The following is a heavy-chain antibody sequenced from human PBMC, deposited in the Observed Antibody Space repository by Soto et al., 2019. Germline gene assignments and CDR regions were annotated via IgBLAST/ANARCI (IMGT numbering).Heavy chain of an antibody. Sequence: ASVKVSCKTSGYSFARYGVSWVRQAPGQGLEWLGWISGFNGKTEYSQTLRDRVTLTTDTSTGTAYLELRRLKSDDTAIYYFDYWGQGTLVTVSS. CDR3: DY. J-gene: IGHJ4*02. CDR1: GYSFARYG. V-gene: IGHV1-18*01. CDR2: ISGFNGKT.